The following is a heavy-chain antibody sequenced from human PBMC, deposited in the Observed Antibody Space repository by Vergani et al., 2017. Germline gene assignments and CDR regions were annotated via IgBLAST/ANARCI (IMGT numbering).Heavy chain of an antibody. Sequence: QVQLVQSGAEVKKPGSSVKVSCKASGGTFSSYAISWVRQAPGQGLEWMGGIIPIFGTANYAQKFQGRVTITADESTSTAYMELSSLRSEDTSVYYCAREVVVVPAAMNSGWFDPWGQGTLVTVSS. CDR2: IIPIFGTA. CDR3: AREVVVVPAAMNSGWFDP. D-gene: IGHD2-2*01. J-gene: IGHJ5*02. V-gene: IGHV1-69*12. CDR1: GGTFSSYA.